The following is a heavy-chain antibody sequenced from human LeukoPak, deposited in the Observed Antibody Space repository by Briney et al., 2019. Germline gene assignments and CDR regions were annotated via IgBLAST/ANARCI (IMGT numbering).Heavy chain of an antibody. CDR1: GCRFTNYW. V-gene: IGHV5-51*01. CDR2: IYPADSNT. D-gene: IGHD2-15*01. Sequence: GEALEISCQGSGCRFTNYWIGRGRQMPGKGLGWMGIIYPADSNTRYSPSFQGQVTISVDKSITTAYLQWSSLKASDTAVYYCATGRYCSGGTCYSSLDFWGQGTLVTVSS. CDR3: ATGRYCSGGTCYSSLDF. J-gene: IGHJ4*02.